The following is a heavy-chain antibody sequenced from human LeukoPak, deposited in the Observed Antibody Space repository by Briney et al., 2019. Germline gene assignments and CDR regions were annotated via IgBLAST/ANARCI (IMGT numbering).Heavy chain of an antibody. CDR2: ISSSGSTI. CDR3: ARLRYNWNLGAFDI. Sequence: GGSLRLSCAASGFTFSSYEMNWVRQAPGKGLEWVSYISSSGSTIYYADSVKGRFTISRDNAKNSLYLQMNSLRAEDTAVYYCARLRYNWNLGAFDIWGQGTMVTVSS. D-gene: IGHD1-1*01. V-gene: IGHV3-48*03. J-gene: IGHJ3*02. CDR1: GFTFSSYE.